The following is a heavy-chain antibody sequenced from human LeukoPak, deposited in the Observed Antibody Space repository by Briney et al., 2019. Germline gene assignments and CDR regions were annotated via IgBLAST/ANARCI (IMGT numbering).Heavy chain of an antibody. CDR2: IYSGGST. Sequence: GGSLRLSCAASGFTVSSNYMSWVRQAPGKGLEWVSVIYSGGSTYYADSVKGRFTISRDNSKNTVSLQMDSLRAEDTAVYYCASRTDVDTAMVTDYWGQGTLVTVSS. D-gene: IGHD5-18*01. V-gene: IGHV3-53*01. CDR1: GFTVSSNY. CDR3: ASRTDVDTAMVTDY. J-gene: IGHJ4*02.